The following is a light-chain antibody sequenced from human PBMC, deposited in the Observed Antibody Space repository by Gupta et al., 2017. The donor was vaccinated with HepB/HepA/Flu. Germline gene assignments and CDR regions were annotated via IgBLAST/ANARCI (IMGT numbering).Light chain of an antibody. V-gene: IGLV1-44*01. CDR2: SGN. J-gene: IGLJ2*01. CDR3: AAWDVRYGV. CDR1: SSNIGTNT. Sequence: QSVLTQPPSTSGTPGQRVTISCSGSSSNIGTNTVTWYQPVPGTAPKLLIYSGNQRPSRVPDRFSGSESATSATLAITGLQAEDEDDYYCAAWDVRYGVFGGGTKLTVL.